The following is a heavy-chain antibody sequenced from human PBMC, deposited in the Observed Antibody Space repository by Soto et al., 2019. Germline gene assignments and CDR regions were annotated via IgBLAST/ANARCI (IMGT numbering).Heavy chain of an antibody. CDR3: ARGSGLDIVVVVAAVD. CDR1: GFTFSSYS. J-gene: IGHJ4*02. CDR2: ISSSSSTI. V-gene: IGHV3-48*01. D-gene: IGHD2-15*01. Sequence: DVQLVESGGGLVQPGGSLRLSCAASGFTFSSYSMNWVRQAPGKGLEWVSYISSSSSTIYYADSVKGRFTISRDNAKNSLYLQMNSLRAEDTAVYYCARGSGLDIVVVVAAVDWGQGTLVTVSS.